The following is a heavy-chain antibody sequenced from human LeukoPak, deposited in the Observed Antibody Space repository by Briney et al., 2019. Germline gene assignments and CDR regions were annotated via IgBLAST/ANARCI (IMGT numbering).Heavy chain of an antibody. J-gene: IGHJ6*02. D-gene: IGHD1-26*01. V-gene: IGHV1-3*01. CDR3: ARSSGSYYGMDV. CDR1: GYTFTSYA. Sequence: ASVKVSCKASGYTFTSYAMHWVRQAPGQRLEWMGWINAGNGNTKYSQKFQGRVTITRDTSASTAYMELSRLRSDGTAVYYCARSSGSYYGMDVWGQGTTVTVSS. CDR2: INAGNGNT.